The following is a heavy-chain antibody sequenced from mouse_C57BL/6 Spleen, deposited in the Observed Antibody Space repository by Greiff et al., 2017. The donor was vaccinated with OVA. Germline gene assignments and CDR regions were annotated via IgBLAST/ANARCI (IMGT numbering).Heavy chain of an antibody. V-gene: IGHV1-80*01. CDR2: IYPGDGDT. Sequence: VQLQKSGAELVKPGASVKISCKASGYAFSSYWMNWVKQRPGKGLEWIGQIYPGDGDTNYNGKFKGKATLTADKSSSTAYMQLSSLTSEDSAVYFCARSEAYYSNYLDYWGQGTTLTVSS. CDR3: ARSEAYYSNYLDY. J-gene: IGHJ2*01. CDR1: GYAFSSYW. D-gene: IGHD2-12*01.